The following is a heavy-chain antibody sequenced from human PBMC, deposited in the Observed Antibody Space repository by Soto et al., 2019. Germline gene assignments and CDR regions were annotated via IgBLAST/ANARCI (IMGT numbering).Heavy chain of an antibody. J-gene: IGHJ6*02. CDR3: ARGYGDYPYYYYGMDV. Sequence: QVQLVESGGGVVQPGRSLRLSCAASGFTFSSYAMHWVRQAPGKGLEWVAVISYDGSNKYYADSVKGRFTISRDNSKNTLYRQMNSLRAEDTAVYYCARGYGDYPYYYYGMDVWGQGTTVTVSS. CDR1: GFTFSSYA. CDR2: ISYDGSNK. V-gene: IGHV3-30-3*01. D-gene: IGHD4-17*01.